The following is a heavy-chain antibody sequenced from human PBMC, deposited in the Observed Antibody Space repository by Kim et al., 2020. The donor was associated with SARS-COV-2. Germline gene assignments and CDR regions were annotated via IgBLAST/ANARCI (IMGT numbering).Heavy chain of an antibody. CDR2: INPSGGST. CDR3: ARDPHSELLHGSYGMDV. J-gene: IGHJ6*02. CDR1: GYTFTSYY. V-gene: IGHV1-46*01. Sequence: ASVKVSCKASGYTFTSYYMHWVRQAPGQGLEWMGIINPSGGSTSYAQKFQGRVTMTRDTSTSTVYMELSSLRSEDTAVYYCARDPHSELLHGSYGMDVWGQGTTVTVSS. D-gene: IGHD3-10*01.